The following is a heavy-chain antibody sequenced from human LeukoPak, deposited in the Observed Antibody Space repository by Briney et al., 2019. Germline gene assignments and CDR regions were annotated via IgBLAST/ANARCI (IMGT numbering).Heavy chain of an antibody. CDR1: GGSISTSSYY. V-gene: IGHV4-39*01. CDR3: ARHKMVRGIGYYYYMDV. CDR2: IYYNGST. J-gene: IGHJ6*03. Sequence: PSETLSLTCTVSGGSISTSSYYWGWIRQPPGKGLQWIGSIYYNGSTYYNPSLKSRVIISVDTSKNQFSLKLSSVTAADTAVYYCARHKMVRGIGYYYYMDVRGKGTTVTISS. D-gene: IGHD3-10*01.